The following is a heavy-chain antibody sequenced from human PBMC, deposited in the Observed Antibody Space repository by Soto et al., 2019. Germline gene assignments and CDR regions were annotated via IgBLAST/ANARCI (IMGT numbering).Heavy chain of an antibody. V-gene: IGHV4-59*07. D-gene: IGHD6-19*01. J-gene: IGHJ5*01. CDR1: GVPISSYY. CDR3: ARNHRYNSGWYES. CDR2: VYYSGGT. Sequence: SDTLSLTCTVSGVPISSYYWTWIRQPPGKGLEWIGYVYYSGGTNYNPSLQSRVTISVDTSKSQFSLNLSSVTAADTAVYYCARNHRYNSGWYESWGQGIRVT.